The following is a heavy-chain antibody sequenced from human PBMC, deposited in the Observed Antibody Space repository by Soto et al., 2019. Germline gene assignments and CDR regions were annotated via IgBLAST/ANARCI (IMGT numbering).Heavy chain of an antibody. CDR2: ISDSGGST. CDR1: GFTFSTYA. J-gene: IGHJ4*02. Sequence: EVQLLESGGGLVQPGGSLRLSCAASGFTFSTYAMSWVRQAPGEGLQWVSGISDSGGSTYYADSVKGRFTISRDNSKNTLYLPMNSLRAEDTAVYYCAQDHWGISSAALDSWGQGILVTVAS. V-gene: IGHV3-23*01. D-gene: IGHD6-6*01. CDR3: AQDHWGISSAALDS.